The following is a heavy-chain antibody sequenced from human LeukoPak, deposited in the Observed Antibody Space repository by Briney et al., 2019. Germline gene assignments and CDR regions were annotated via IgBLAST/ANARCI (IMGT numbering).Heavy chain of an antibody. J-gene: IGHJ4*02. V-gene: IGHV1-46*01. CDR3: ATRVGSSWHKLDYFDY. Sequence: GASVKVSCKASRYTFPNYHIHWVRQAPGQGLEWLGMINPSGGSTAYAQKFQGRVTMTRDTSTSTVYMDLGSLRSEDTAVYYCATRVGSSWHKLDYFDYWGQGTLVTVSS. CDR1: RYTFPNYH. CDR2: INPSGGST. D-gene: IGHD6-13*01.